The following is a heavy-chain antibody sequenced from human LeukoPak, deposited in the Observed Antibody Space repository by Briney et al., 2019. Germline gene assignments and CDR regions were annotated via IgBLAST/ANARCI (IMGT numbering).Heavy chain of an antibody. CDR3: ARVLPFEAIAVAGTPPFDY. Sequence: ASVKVSCEASGYTFTSYGISWVRQAPGQGLEWMGWISAYNGNTNYAQKLQGRVTMTTDTSTSTAYMELRSLRSDDTAVYYCARVLPFEAIAVAGTPPFDYWGQGTLVTVSS. V-gene: IGHV1-18*01. CDR1: GYTFTSYG. CDR2: ISAYNGNT. J-gene: IGHJ4*02. D-gene: IGHD6-19*01.